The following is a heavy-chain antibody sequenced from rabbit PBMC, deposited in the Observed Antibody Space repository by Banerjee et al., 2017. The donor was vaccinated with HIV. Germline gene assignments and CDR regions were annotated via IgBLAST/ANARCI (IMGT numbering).Heavy chain of an antibody. Sequence: EESGGDLVKPEGSLTLTCTASGFSFSSSYWICWVRQAPGKGLEWSACIYAGSSGSTYYASWAKGRFTISKTSSTTVTLQMTSLTAADTATYFCARETGYAGYGYGYYFNLWGPGTLVTVS. D-gene: IGHD6-1*01. CDR2: IYAGSSGST. CDR1: GFSFSSSYW. CDR3: ARETGYAGYGYGYYFNL. V-gene: IGHV1S45*01. J-gene: IGHJ4*01.